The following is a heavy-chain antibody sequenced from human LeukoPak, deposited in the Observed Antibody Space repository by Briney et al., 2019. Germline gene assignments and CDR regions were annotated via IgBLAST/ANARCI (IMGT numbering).Heavy chain of an antibody. Sequence: GASVKVSCKASGYTFTSYDINWVRQATGQGLEWMGWINPKNGATNDAQKFQGRVTMTTDTSIATAYMELNRLISDDSAVYYCARDLPQDSFYSGWYDSWGQGTLVTVSS. CDR3: ARDLPQDSFYSGWYDS. CDR2: INPKNGAT. D-gene: IGHD3-16*02. V-gene: IGHV1-2*02. J-gene: IGHJ5*01. CDR1: GYTFTSYD.